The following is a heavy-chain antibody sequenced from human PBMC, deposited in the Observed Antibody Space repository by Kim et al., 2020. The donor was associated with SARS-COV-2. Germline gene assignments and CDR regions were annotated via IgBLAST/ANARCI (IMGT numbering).Heavy chain of an antibody. D-gene: IGHD2-15*01. Sequence: TNYNPSLKSRVTMSVDTSKNQFSLKLSSVTAADTAVYYCARELLYYYYMDVWGKGTTATVSS. CDR3: ARELLYYYYMDV. CDR2: T. J-gene: IGHJ6*03. V-gene: IGHV4-4*07.